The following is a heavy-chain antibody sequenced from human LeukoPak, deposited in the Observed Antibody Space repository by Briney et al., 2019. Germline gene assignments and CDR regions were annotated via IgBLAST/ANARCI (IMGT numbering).Heavy chain of an antibody. J-gene: IGHJ5*02. D-gene: IGHD3-22*01. V-gene: IGHV4-59*13. CDR2: VYYSGST. CDR1: GGSISSYY. Sequence: KPSETLSLTCTVSGGSISSYYWRWIRQPPGKGLEWIGYVYYSGSTTYNPSLKSRVTISVDTSKNQFSLKLSSVTAADTAVYYCARAPYTSGFYFFDPWGQGTLVTVSS. CDR3: ARAPYTSGFYFFDP.